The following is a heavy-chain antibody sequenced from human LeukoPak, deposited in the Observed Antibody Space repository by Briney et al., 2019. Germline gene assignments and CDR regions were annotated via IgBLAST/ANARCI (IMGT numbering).Heavy chain of an antibody. CDR1: GYTFTSYG. Sequence: ASVKVSCKASGYTFTSYGISWVRQAPGRGLEWMGWISAYNGNTNYAQKLQGRVTMTTDTSTSTAYMELRSLRSDDTAVYYCARYCSSTSCYTVNYYYGMDVWGQGTTVTVSS. J-gene: IGHJ6*02. CDR2: ISAYNGNT. D-gene: IGHD2-2*02. CDR3: ARYCSSTSCYTVNYYYGMDV. V-gene: IGHV1-18*01.